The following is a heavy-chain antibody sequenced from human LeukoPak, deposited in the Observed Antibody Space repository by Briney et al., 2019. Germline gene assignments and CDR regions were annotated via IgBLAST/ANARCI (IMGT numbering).Heavy chain of an antibody. CDR2: LSGSGGST. D-gene: IGHD1-26*01. Sequence: PGGSLRLSCAASGFTFSTYAMSWVRQAPGKGLEWVSTLSGSGGSTYHADSVKGRFTISRDNSKNTLYLQMHSLRAEDTAVYYCAKAKTLLRGTYSPDLDSWGQGTLVTVSS. CDR3: AKAKTLLRGTYSPDLDS. J-gene: IGHJ4*02. CDR1: GFTFSTYA. V-gene: IGHV3-23*01.